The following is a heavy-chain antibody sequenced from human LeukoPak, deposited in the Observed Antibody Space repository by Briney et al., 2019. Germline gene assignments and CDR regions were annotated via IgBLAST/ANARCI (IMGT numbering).Heavy chain of an antibody. CDR1: GFTFSSYG. Sequence: GGSLRLSCAASGFTFSSYGMHWVRQAPGKGLEWVAFIRYDGSSKFYADSVKARFTISRDNSENTVYLQMSSLRAEDTAVYYCARESWSSGWGDYWGQGTLVTVSS. CDR2: IRYDGSSK. D-gene: IGHD6-19*01. V-gene: IGHV3-30*02. J-gene: IGHJ4*02. CDR3: ARESWSSGWGDY.